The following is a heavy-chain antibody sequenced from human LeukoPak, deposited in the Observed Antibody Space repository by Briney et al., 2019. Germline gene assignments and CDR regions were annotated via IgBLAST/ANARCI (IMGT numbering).Heavy chain of an antibody. Sequence: GGSLRLSCAASGFTFSSYAMSWVRQAPGKGLEWVSAISGSGGSTYYADSVKGRFTISRDNSKNTLYLQMNSLRAEDTAVYYCANPGRYSSGWVFPPCFEYWGTGTLVTVSS. V-gene: IGHV3-23*01. CDR3: ANPGRYSSGWVFPPCFEY. CDR1: GFTFSSYA. D-gene: IGHD6-19*01. CDR2: ISGSGGST. J-gene: IGHJ4*02.